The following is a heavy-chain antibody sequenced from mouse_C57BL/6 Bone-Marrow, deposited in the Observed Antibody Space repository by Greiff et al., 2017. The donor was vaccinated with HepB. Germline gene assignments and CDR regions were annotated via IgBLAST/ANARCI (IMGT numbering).Heavy chain of an antibody. CDR2: ISSGGSYT. Sequence: EVKLMESGGDLVKPGGSLKLSCAASGFTFSSYGMSWVRQTPDKRLEWVATISSGGSYTYYPDSVKGRFTISRDNAKNTRYLQMSRLKSEDTAKYYCARQGRLLWYRGAMDYWGQGTSVTVSA. CDR3: ARQGRLLWYRGAMDY. V-gene: IGHV5-6*01. D-gene: IGHD2-1*01. J-gene: IGHJ4*01. CDR1: GFTFSSYG.